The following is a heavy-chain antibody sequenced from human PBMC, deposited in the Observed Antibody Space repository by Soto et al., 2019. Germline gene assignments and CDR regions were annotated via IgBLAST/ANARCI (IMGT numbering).Heavy chain of an antibody. V-gene: IGHV3-21*01. CDR2: ISSSSSYI. Sequence: LRLSCAASGFTFSSYSMNWVRQAPGKGLEWVSSISSSSSYIYYADSVKGRFTISRDNAKNSLYLQMNSLRAEDTAVYYCARDLGEYYYDSSGYYYEGSYWGQGTLVTVSS. J-gene: IGHJ4*02. CDR3: ARDLGEYYYDSSGYYYEGSY. D-gene: IGHD3-22*01. CDR1: GFTFSSYS.